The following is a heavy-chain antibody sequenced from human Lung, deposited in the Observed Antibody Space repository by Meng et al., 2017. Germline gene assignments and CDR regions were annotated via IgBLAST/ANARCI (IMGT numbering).Heavy chain of an antibody. CDR1: GGSFSDYY. CDR2: INHSGST. V-gene: IGHV4-34*01. J-gene: IGHJ4*02. D-gene: IGHD4-11*01. CDR3: ARGPTTMAHDFDY. Sequence: QVRLLRWGAGLLKLSETLSLTGVGSGGSFSDYYWSWIRQPPGKGLEWIGAINHSGSTNYNPSLESRATISVDTSQNNLSLKLSSVTAADSAVYYCARGPTTMAHDFDYWGQGTLVTVSS.